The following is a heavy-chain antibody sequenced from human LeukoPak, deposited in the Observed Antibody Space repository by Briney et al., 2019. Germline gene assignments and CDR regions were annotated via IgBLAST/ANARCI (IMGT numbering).Heavy chain of an antibody. V-gene: IGHV3-21*01. D-gene: IGHD5-12*01. J-gene: IGHJ3*02. CDR1: EFTFSSYS. Sequence: GGSLRLSCAASEFTFSSYSMNWVRQAPGKGLEWVSSISSSSSYIYYADSVKGRFTISRDNAKNSLYLQMNSLRAEDTAVYYCARSGGGYGNNDAFDIWGQGTMVTVSS. CDR2: ISSSSSYI. CDR3: ARSGGGYGNNDAFDI.